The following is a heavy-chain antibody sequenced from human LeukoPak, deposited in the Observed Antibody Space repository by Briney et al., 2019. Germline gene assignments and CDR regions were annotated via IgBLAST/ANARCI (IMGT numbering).Heavy chain of an antibody. CDR3: ARSGDWGPMDV. J-gene: IGHJ6*02. CDR2: ISSSSSYI. CDR1: GFTFSSYS. Sequence: GGSLRLSCAASGFTFSSYSMNWVRQAPGKGLEWVSSISSSSSYIYYADSVKGRFTISRDSAKNSLYLQMNSLRAEDTAVYYCARSGDWGPMDVWGQGTTVTVSS. D-gene: IGHD2-21*02. V-gene: IGHV3-21*01.